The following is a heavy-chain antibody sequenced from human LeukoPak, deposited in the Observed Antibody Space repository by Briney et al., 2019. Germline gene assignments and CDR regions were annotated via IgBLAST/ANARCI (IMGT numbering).Heavy chain of an antibody. CDR1: GFTFSSYA. CDR3: ARDRGRILTGPVFDY. CDR2: ISGGGEST. J-gene: IGHJ4*02. D-gene: IGHD3-9*01. Sequence: GGSLRLSCAASGFTFSSYAMSWVRQAPGKGLEWVSAISGGGESTYYADSVKGRFTISRDNAKNSLYLQMNSQRAEDTAVYYCARDRGRILTGPVFDYWGQGTLVTVSS. V-gene: IGHV3-23*01.